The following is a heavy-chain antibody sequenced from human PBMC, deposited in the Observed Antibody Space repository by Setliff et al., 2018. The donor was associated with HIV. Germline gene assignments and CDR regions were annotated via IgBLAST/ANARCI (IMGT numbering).Heavy chain of an antibody. CDR1: GFTFNKVW. J-gene: IGHJ3*01. D-gene: IGHD1-26*01. Sequence: GESLRLSCAASGFTFNKVWMNWVRQAPGKGLEWIGRIKSERDGGTKDYAAPVKGRFTISVDDSKTTLYLQMNSLKTEDTAVYYCSTLVGANPYHDAFDVWGQGTKVTVSS. CDR3: STLVGANPYHDAFDV. V-gene: IGHV3-15*07. CDR2: IKSERDGGTK.